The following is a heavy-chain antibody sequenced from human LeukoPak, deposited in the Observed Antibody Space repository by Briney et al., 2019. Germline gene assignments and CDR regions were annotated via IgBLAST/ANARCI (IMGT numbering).Heavy chain of an antibody. J-gene: IGHJ6*02. V-gene: IGHV4-39*01. CDR2: IYYSGST. CDR1: GGSISRSSYY. Sequence: PSETLSLTCTVSGGSISRSSYYWGWIRQPPGKGLEWIGSIYYSGSTYYNPSLKSRVTISVDTSKNQFSLKLSSVTASDTAVYYCARGDNVLRFLEWLPRSYYYGMDVWGQGTTVTVSS. CDR3: ARGDNVLRFLEWLPRSYYYGMDV. D-gene: IGHD3-3*01.